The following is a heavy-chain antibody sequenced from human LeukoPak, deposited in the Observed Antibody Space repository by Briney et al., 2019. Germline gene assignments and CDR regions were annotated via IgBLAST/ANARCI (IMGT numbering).Heavy chain of an antibody. CDR1: GGSISSYY. CDR3: ARHVQTTVTLDYYYYYMDV. J-gene: IGHJ6*03. D-gene: IGHD4-11*01. V-gene: IGHV4-59*01. CDR2: IFYSGTT. Sequence: SETLSLTCTVSGGSISSYYWNWIRQPPGKGLEWIGYIFYSGTTNYNPSLKSRVSMSVDTSKNQFSLKLSSVTAADTAMYYCARHVQTTVTLDYYYYYMDVWGKGTTVTVSS.